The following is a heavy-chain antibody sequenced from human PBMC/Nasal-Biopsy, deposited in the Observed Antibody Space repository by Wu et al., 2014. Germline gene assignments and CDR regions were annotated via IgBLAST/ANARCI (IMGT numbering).Heavy chain of an antibody. CDR1: GYIFSNFG. J-gene: IGHJ4*02. V-gene: IGHV1-18*01. CDR3: TRESGATAAAMFDY. CDR2: ISAYNGNT. Sequence: VKVSCKASGYIFSNFGISWVRHAPGQGLEWMGWISAYNGNTKFAPGLQGRFTMTTDTSTNTAYMELRSLRSDDTARYYCTRESGATAAAMFDYWGQGTLVTVSS. D-gene: IGHD6-13*01.